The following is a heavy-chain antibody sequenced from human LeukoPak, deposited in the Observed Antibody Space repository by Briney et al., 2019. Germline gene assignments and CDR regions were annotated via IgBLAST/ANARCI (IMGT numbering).Heavy chain of an antibody. CDR1: GGSIVSTY. Sequence: SETLSLTCTVSGGSIVSTYGTWFGHPPGRGLEWIGYIYYSGSTNYNPSLKSRVTISVDTSKNQFSLKLSSVTAADTAVYYCARLQLGDFFFDYWGQGTLVTVSS. D-gene: IGHD7-27*01. V-gene: IGHV4-59*08. J-gene: IGHJ4*02. CDR2: IYYSGST. CDR3: ARLQLGDFFFDY.